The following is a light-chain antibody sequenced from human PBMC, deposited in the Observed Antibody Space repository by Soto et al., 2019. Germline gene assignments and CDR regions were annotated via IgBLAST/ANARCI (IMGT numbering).Light chain of an antibody. CDR1: QSIHRW. J-gene: IGKJ1*01. Sequence: DIQMTQSPSTLSASVGARVPITCRASQSIHRWLAWYQQKPGKAPKILIYDASSLESGVPSRFSGSGSGTEFTLSISSLQPDDFATYYCQQYSIYWTFGQGTKVDI. CDR2: DAS. CDR3: QQYSIYWT. V-gene: IGKV1-5*01.